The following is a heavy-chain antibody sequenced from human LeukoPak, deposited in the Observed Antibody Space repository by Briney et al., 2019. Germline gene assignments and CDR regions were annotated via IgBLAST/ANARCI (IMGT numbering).Heavy chain of an antibody. Sequence: ASVKVSCKASGGTFSSYAISWVRQAPGQGLEWMGRINPNSGGTNYAQKFQGRVTMTRDTSISTAYMELSRLRSDDTAVYYCARDPLARRGTDLDYWGQGTLVTVSS. CDR3: ARDPLARRGTDLDY. CDR2: INPNSGGT. J-gene: IGHJ4*02. V-gene: IGHV1-2*06. CDR1: GGTFSSYA. D-gene: IGHD3-16*01.